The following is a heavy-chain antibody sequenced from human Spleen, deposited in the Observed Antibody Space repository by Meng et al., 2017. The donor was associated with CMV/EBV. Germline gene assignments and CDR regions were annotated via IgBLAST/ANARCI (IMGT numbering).Heavy chain of an antibody. D-gene: IGHD7-27*01. CDR3: VKDNDDWGIDY. J-gene: IGHJ4*02. V-gene: IGHV3-43*01. CDR1: GFTFKKFT. CDR2: ISWDSADT. Sequence: SCAASGFTFKKFTMHWVRQVPGKGLEWISLISWDSADTFYADSVRGRFTIFRDNTRNSLYLQMSSLRLEDTALYYCVKDNDDWGIDYWGQGALVTVSS.